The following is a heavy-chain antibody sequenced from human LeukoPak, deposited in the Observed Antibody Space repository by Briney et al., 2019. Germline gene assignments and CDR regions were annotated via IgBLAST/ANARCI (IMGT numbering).Heavy chain of an antibody. J-gene: IGHJ5*02. Sequence: PGRSLRLSCAASGFTFSSYGMHWVRQAPGKGLEWVAVISYDGSNKYYADSVKGRFTISRDNSKNTLYLQMNSLRAEDTAVYYCAKFGRSDSGTNWFDPWGQGTLVTVSS. CDR1: GFTFSSYG. D-gene: IGHD3-10*01. CDR3: AKFGRSDSGTNWFDP. CDR2: ISYDGSNK. V-gene: IGHV3-30*18.